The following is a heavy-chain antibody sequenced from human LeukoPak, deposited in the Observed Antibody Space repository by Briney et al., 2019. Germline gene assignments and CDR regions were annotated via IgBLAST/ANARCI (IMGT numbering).Heavy chain of an antibody. CDR1: GFTFSNYA. D-gene: IGHD6-19*01. Sequence: GRSLRLSCAASGFTFSNYAMHWVRQAPGKELEWAALISYDGSNRDYADSVKGRFTISRDDSKNTLYLQMNSLRAEDTAVYYCARLKAVAGMNLPPDYWGQGTLVTVSS. V-gene: IGHV3-30*04. CDR2: ISYDGSNR. J-gene: IGHJ4*02. CDR3: ARLKAVAGMNLPPDY.